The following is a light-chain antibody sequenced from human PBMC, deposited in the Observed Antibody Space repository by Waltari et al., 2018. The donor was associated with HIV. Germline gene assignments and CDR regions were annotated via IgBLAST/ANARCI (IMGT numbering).Light chain of an antibody. V-gene: IGLV3-21*02. Sequence: SYVVTPPPSVSVSPGQTSRLSSGGYRLGPKIVPWSQQKTGLPPVLVLYDDTDPPSGIPERFSGSNSGNTATLTIYRVEAEDEGDYYCQVWDASTTQPLVFGSGTKVTAL. CDR3: QVWDASTTQPLV. J-gene: IGLJ1*01. CDR1: RLGPKI. CDR2: DDT.